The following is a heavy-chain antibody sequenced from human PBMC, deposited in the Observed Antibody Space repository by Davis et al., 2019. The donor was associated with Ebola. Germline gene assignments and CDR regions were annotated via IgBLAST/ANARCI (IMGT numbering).Heavy chain of an antibody. J-gene: IGHJ6*02. CDR2: IYSGGTT. Sequence: GESLKISCAASGFTVSSNYMSWVRQAPGKGLEWVSVIYSGGTTYYADSVKGRFTISRDNSKNTLYLQMNSLRAEDTAVYYCARGPGIAAAGTRGYYYGMDVWGQGTTVTVSS. V-gene: IGHV3-66*02. CDR1: GFTVSSNY. CDR3: ARGPGIAAAGTRGYYYGMDV. D-gene: IGHD6-13*01.